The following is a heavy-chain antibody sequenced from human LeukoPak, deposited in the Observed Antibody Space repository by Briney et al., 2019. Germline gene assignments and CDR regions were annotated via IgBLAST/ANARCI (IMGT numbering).Heavy chain of an antibody. CDR1: GGSFSGYY. D-gene: IGHD1-26*01. CDR3: ARVGATYSGDP. Sequence: SETLSLTCAVYGGSFSGYYWTWIRQPPGKGLEWIGEIYHSGSTNYNPSLKSRVTISVDTSKNQFSLKLSSVTAADTAVYYCARVGATYSGDPWGQGTLVTVSS. J-gene: IGHJ5*02. CDR2: IYHSGST. V-gene: IGHV4-34*01.